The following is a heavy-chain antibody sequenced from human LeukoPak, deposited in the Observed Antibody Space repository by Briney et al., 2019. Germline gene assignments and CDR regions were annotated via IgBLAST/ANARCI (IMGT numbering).Heavy chain of an antibody. CDR1: GFTFSSYS. CDR2: ISSSSSYI. Sequence: PGGSLRLSCAASGFTFSSYSMNSVRQAPGKGLEWVSSISSSSSYIYYADSVKGRFTISRDNAKNSLYLQMNSLRAEDTAVYYCARDRHITIFGVVVIPFDYWGQGTLVTVSS. V-gene: IGHV3-21*01. CDR3: ARDRHITIFGVVVIPFDY. D-gene: IGHD3-3*01. J-gene: IGHJ4*02.